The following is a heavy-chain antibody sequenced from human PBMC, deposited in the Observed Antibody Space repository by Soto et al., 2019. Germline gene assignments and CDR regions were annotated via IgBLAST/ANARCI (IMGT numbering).Heavy chain of an antibody. CDR2: IYYSGST. D-gene: IGHD3-10*01. Sequence: SETLSLTCTVSGGSISSGDYYWSWIRQPPGKGLEWIGYIYYSGSTYYNPSLKSRVTISVDTSKNQFSLKLSSVTAADTAVYYCARDEMVPGVINPYYYYYGMDVWGQGTTVTVSS. CDR1: GGSISSGDYY. J-gene: IGHJ6*02. CDR3: ARDEMVPGVINPYYYYYGMDV. V-gene: IGHV4-30-4*01.